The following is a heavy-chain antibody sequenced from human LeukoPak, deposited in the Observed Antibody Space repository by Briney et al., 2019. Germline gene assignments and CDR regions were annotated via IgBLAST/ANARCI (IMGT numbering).Heavy chain of an antibody. J-gene: IGHJ4*02. CDR3: ARDASLYYFDY. CDR1: GFNFRTYG. V-gene: IGHV3-74*01. CDR2: INSDGSST. Sequence: GGSLRLSCATSGFNFRTYGMSWIRQAPGKGLVWVSRINSDGSSTSYADSVKGRFTISRDNAKNTLYLQMNSLRAEDTAVYYCARDASLYYFDYWGQGTLVTVSS.